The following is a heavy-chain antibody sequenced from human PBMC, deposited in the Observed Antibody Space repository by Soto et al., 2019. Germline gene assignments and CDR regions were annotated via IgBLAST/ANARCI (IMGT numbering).Heavy chain of an antibody. CDR3: ARESGDSSGYYYALGTFPFDY. Sequence: VRQAPGQGLEWMGGIIPIFGTANYAQKFQGRVTITADESTSTAYMELSSLRSEDTAVYYCARESGDSSGYYYALGTFPFDYWGQGTLVTVSS. D-gene: IGHD3-22*01. J-gene: IGHJ4*02. CDR2: IIPIFGTA. V-gene: IGHV1-69*01.